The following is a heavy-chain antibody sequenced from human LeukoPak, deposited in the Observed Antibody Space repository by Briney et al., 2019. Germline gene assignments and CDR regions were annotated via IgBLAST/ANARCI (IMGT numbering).Heavy chain of an antibody. D-gene: IGHD4-11*01. CDR1: GYTLTELS. J-gene: IGHJ3*02. Sequence: ASVKVSCTVSGYTLTELSMHWVRQAPGKGLEWMGGFDPEDGETIYAQKFQGRVTMTEDTSTDTAYMELSSLRSEDTAVYYCATVYSNYVDAFDIWGQGTMVTVSS. CDR3: ATVYSNYVDAFDI. V-gene: IGHV1-24*01. CDR2: FDPEDGET.